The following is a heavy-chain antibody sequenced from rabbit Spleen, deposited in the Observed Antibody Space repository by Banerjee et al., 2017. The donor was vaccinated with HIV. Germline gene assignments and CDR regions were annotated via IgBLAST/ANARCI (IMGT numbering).Heavy chain of an antibody. CDR1: GVSFSSDQY. D-gene: IGHD8-1*01. CDR3: ARDSGTSFSTYGMDL. Sequence: QSLEESGGDLVKPGASLTLTCTASGVSFSSDQYMCWVRQAPGKGLEWIACIDTGSSGFTYFASWAKGRFTISKTSSTTVTLQVTSLTAADTATYFCARDSGTSFSTYGMDLWGPGTLVTVS. V-gene: IGHV1S40*01. J-gene: IGHJ6*01. CDR2: IDTGSSGFT.